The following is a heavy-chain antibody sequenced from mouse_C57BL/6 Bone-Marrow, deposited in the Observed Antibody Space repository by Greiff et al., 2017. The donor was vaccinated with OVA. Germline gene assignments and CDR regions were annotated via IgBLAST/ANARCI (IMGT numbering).Heavy chain of an antibody. V-gene: IGHV1-42*01. J-gene: IGHJ2*01. CDR1: GYSFTGYY. CDR2: INPSTGGT. CDR3: ARSRLSGRPHY. D-gene: IGHD1-3*01. Sequence: EVHLVESGPELVKPGASVKISCKASGYSFTGYYMNWVKQSPEKSLEWIGEINPSTGGTTYNQKFKAKATLTVDKSSSTAYMQLKSLTSEDSAVYYGARSRLSGRPHYWGQGTTLTVSS.